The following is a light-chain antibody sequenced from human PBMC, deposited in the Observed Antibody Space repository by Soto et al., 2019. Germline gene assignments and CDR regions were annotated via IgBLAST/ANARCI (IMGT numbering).Light chain of an antibody. CDR1: QTISNY. CDR3: QQGYSTPIT. Sequence: DIQMTQSPSSLAASAGDRVTITCRASQTISNYLNWYQQKPGKAPKLLIYAASSLQSGVPSRFSGSGSGTDFTLTISSLQPEDFATFYCQQGYSTPITFGQGTRLEIK. CDR2: AAS. V-gene: IGKV1-39*01. J-gene: IGKJ5*01.